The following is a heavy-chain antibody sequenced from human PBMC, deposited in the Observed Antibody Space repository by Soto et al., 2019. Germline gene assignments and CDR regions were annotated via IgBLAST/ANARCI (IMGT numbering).Heavy chain of an antibody. CDR3: AREAAANWFDP. D-gene: IGHD6-13*01. J-gene: IGHJ5*02. Sequence: SETLSLTCTVSGGSVSSGSYYWSWIRQPPGKGLEWIGYIYYSGSTNYNPSLKSRVTISVDTSKNQFSLKLSSVTAADTAVYYCAREAAANWFDPWGQGTLVTVS. CDR1: GGSVSSGSYY. CDR2: IYYSGST. V-gene: IGHV4-61*01.